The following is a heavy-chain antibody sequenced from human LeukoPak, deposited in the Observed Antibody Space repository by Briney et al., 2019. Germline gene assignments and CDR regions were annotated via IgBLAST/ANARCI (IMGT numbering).Heavy chain of an antibody. CDR3: ARRMVYADDAFDI. J-gene: IGHJ3*02. CDR1: GFTVSSNY. D-gene: IGHD2-8*01. Sequence: GGSLRLSCAASGFTVSSNYMSWVRQAPGKGLEWVSVIYGGGSTYYADSVKGRFTISRDNSKNTLYLQMNSLRAEDTAVYYCARRMVYADDAFDIWGQGTMVTVSS. V-gene: IGHV3-66*02. CDR2: IYGGGST.